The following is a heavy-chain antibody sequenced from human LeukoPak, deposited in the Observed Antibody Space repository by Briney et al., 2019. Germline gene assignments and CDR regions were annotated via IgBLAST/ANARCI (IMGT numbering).Heavy chain of an antibody. V-gene: IGHV3-48*03. Sequence: PGGSLRLSCAASGFTFSSYEMNWVRQAPGKGLEWVSCISSSGSTIYYADSVKGRFTISRDNAKNSLYLQMSSLRAEDTAVYYCARGPSVTQVYWGQGTLVTVSS. J-gene: IGHJ4*02. CDR2: ISSSGSTI. CDR1: GFTFSSYE. CDR3: ARGPSVTQVY. D-gene: IGHD4-17*01.